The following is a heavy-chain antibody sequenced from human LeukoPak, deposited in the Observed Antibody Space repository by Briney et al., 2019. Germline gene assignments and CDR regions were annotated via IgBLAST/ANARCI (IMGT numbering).Heavy chain of an antibody. CDR1: GFTFSSYE. CDR2: ISSSASTI. V-gene: IGHV3-48*03. Sequence: GGSLRLSCAASGFTFSSYEMNWVRQAPGKGLEWVSYISSSASTIYYADSVKGRFTISRVNAKNSLYLQMNSLRAEDTAVYYCARDLNYYGSGSQAGYWGQGTLVTVSS. CDR3: ARDLNYYGSGSQAGY. D-gene: IGHD3-10*01. J-gene: IGHJ4*02.